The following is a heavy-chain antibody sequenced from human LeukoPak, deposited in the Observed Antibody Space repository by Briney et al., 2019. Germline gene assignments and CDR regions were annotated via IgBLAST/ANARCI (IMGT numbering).Heavy chain of an antibody. CDR2: ISWNSGSI. CDR1: GFTFDDYA. D-gene: IGHD6-19*01. V-gene: IGHV3-9*01. CDR3: AKDIGAVAGSLSHYYYYYYGMDV. J-gene: IGHJ6*02. Sequence: PGRSLRLSFAASGFTFDDYAMHWVRQAPGKGLEWVSGISWNSGSIGYADSVKGRFTISRDNAKNSLYLQMNSLRAEDTALYYCAKDIGAVAGSLSHYYYYYYGMDVWGQGTTVTVSS.